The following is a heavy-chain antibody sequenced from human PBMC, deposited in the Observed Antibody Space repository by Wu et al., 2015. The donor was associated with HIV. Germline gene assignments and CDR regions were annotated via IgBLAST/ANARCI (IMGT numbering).Heavy chain of an antibody. Sequence: QVQMVQSGAEVKKPGSSVKISCRISGGTFNRYAISWVRQAPGQGPEWMGGKDRYAQKFQGRVTMTTDTSTSTAYMELRSLRSDDTAVYYCARDLRPYGDLDIWGQGTMVTVSS. V-gene: IGHV1-69*05. J-gene: IGHJ3*02. CDR1: GGTFNRYA. CDR2: KD. CDR3: ARDLRPYGDLDI. D-gene: IGHD4-17*01.